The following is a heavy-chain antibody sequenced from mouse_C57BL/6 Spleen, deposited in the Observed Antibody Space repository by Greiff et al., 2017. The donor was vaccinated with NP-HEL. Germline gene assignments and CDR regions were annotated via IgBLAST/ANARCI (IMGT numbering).Heavy chain of an antibody. V-gene: IGHV5-17*01. J-gene: IGHJ2*01. D-gene: IGHD3-2*02. CDR3: ARRGSSGYGYFDY. CDR2: ISRGSRTI. Sequence: EVQLQESGGGLVKPGGSLKFSCAASGFTFSDYGMHWVRPAPEQGLEWVAYISRGSRTIYYADTVKGRFTISRDDAKNTLFLQMASLRSEDTAMYDFARRGSSGYGYFDYWGQGTTLTVSS. CDR1: GFTFSDYG.